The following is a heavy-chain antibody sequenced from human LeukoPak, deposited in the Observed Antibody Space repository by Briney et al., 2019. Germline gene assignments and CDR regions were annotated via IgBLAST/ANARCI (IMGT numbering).Heavy chain of an antibody. CDR3: ARLGLPYAPFDY. D-gene: IGHD3-16*01. J-gene: IGHJ4*02. Sequence: GGSLRLSCAASGFTISSYAMSWVPQAPGNGLEWVSDISGSGGSTYYADSGKGRFTIARDNSKNTVYLQMNSLGAEVPSVYYCARLGLPYAPFDYWGQDTVVSVSS. CDR2: ISGSGGST. CDR1: GFTISSYA. V-gene: IGHV3-23*01.